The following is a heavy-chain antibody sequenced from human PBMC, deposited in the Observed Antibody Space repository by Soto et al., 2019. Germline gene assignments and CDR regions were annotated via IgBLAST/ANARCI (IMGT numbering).Heavy chain of an antibody. J-gene: IGHJ4*02. V-gene: IGHV1-46*01. D-gene: IGHD6-13*01. CDR1: RYTFTSFH. CDR3: ARIAGPGFTYFDS. CDR2: INPSTGGT. Sequence: QVQLVQSGAEVKQPGASVTVSCKASRYTFTSFHIHWVRQVPGQGLEWMGEINPSTGGTGYEQNFKGRVTRTRDTSTSTVYMVLSSLRSADTAVYYCARIAGPGFTYFDSWGQGTPVTVSS.